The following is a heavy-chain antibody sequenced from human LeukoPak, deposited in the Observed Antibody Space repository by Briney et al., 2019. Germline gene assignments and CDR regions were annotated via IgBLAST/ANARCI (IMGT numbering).Heavy chain of an antibody. CDR2: INPNSGGT. J-gene: IGHJ4*02. CDR3: ARDGDPGIVVVTATIDY. CDR1: GYTFTGYY. V-gene: IGHV1-2*06. Sequence: ASVKVSCKASGYTFTGYYMHWVRQAPGQGLEWMGRINPNSGGTNYAQKLQGRVTMTRDTSISTAYMELSRLRSDDTAVYYCARDGDPGIVVVTATIDYWGQGTLVTVSS. D-gene: IGHD2-21*02.